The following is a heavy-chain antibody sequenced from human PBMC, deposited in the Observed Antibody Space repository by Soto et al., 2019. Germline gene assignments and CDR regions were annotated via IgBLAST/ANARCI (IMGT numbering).Heavy chain of an antibody. CDR3: ASNFIAGADRDNCFDP. Sequence: QVQLVQSGAEVKKPGSSVKVSCKASGGTFSSYTISWVRQAPGQGLEWMGRIIPILGIANYAQKFQGRVTITADKSTSTAYMELSSLRSEDTAVYYCASNFIAGADRDNCFDPWGQGTLVTVSS. D-gene: IGHD6-19*01. CDR1: GGTFSSYT. CDR2: IIPILGIA. J-gene: IGHJ5*02. V-gene: IGHV1-69*02.